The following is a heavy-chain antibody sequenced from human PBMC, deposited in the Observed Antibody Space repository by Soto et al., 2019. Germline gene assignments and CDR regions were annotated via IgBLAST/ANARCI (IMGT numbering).Heavy chain of an antibody. J-gene: IGHJ4*02. Sequence: QLHLQESGPGLVKPSETLSLTCTVSDGSLSSRAYYWGWIRQPPGKGLEWTGSIYYSGSTYYNASLRSRVTISVDTSKNRFSLDLSSVTAADTAVYYCARYKGSDGRANWGQGTLVTVSS. CDR3: ARYKGSDGRAN. V-gene: IGHV4-39*02. CDR2: IYYSGST. CDR1: DGSLSSRAYY. D-gene: IGHD1-1*01.